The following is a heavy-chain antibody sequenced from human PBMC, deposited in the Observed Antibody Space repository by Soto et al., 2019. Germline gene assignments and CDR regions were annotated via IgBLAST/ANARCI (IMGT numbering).Heavy chain of an antibody. CDR1: GGSFSGYY. Sequence: QVQLQQWGAGLLKPSETLSLTCAVYGGSFSGYYWSWIRQPPGKGLEWIGEINHSGSTNYNPSLKSRVTISVDTSKNQFSLKLSSVTAADTAVYYCARSPARAYYYDSSGYKGAGYWGQGTLVTVSS. CDR2: INHSGST. D-gene: IGHD3-22*01. V-gene: IGHV4-34*01. CDR3: ARSPARAYYYDSSGYKGAGY. J-gene: IGHJ4*02.